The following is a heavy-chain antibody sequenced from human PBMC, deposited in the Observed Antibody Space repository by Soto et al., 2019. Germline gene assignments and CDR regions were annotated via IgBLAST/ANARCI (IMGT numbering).Heavy chain of an antibody. D-gene: IGHD3-3*01. CDR1: GGAISGYY. CDR3: ARGQRFSDSFSS. Sequence: TLSLTCTVSGGAISGYYWTWIRQSAGKGLEWIGRIYSSGGTKYNPSLQSRVTMSLDTSKNQFSLRLTSVTAADTAVYYCARGQRFSDSFSSWGQGKLVTV. V-gene: IGHV4-4*07. J-gene: IGHJ5*01. CDR2: IYSSGGT.